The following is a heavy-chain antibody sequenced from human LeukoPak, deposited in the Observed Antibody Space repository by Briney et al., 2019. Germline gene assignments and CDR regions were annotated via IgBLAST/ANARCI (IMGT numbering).Heavy chain of an antibody. CDR3: ARGPRRITMIVVVITTGWFDP. CDR1: GGSFSGYY. D-gene: IGHD3-22*01. J-gene: IGHJ5*02. CDR2: INHSGST. Sequence: SETLSLTCAVYGGSFSGYYWSWIRQPPGKGLEWIGEINHSGSTNYNPSLKSRVTISVDTSKNQFSLKLSSVTAADTAVYYCARGPRRITMIVVVITTGWFDPWGQGTLVTVSS. V-gene: IGHV4-34*01.